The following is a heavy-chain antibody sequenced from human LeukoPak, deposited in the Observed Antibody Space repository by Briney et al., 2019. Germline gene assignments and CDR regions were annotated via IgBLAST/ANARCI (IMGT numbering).Heavy chain of an antibody. CDR1: GGSFSGYY. Sequence: SETLSLTCAVYGGSFSGYYWSWIRQPPGKGLEWIGEINHSGSTNYNPSLKGRVTISVDTSKNQFSLKLSSVTAADTAVYYCARGLGDSSGYYLDYWGQGTLVTVSS. CDR3: ARGLGDSSGYYLDY. D-gene: IGHD3-22*01. CDR2: INHSGST. J-gene: IGHJ4*02. V-gene: IGHV4-34*01.